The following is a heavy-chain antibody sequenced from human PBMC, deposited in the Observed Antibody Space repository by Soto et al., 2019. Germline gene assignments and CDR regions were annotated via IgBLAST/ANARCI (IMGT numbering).Heavy chain of an antibody. J-gene: IGHJ6*02. CDR3: ARERYQVISDGMDV. Sequence: ASVKVSCKASGDTFTGYYVHCVREAPGQGLEWMGWINPETGGTSYAQKFQGRVTLSRDTSINTAYLELSRLRFDDAAVYFCARERYQVISDGMDVWGRGTTVTVSS. D-gene: IGHD2-2*01. V-gene: IGHV1-2*02. CDR2: INPETGGT. CDR1: GDTFTGYY.